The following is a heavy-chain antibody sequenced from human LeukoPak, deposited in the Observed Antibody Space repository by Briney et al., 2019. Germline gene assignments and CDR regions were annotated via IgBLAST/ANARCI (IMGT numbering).Heavy chain of an antibody. CDR2: IKSDGSVT. CDR1: GFTFSTYW. CDR3: ATVRDGGSYFPY. J-gene: IGHJ4*02. D-gene: IGHD1-26*01. Sequence: GGSLRLSCEASGFTFSTYWMHWVRQPPGKGPMWVSRIKSDGSVTDYADPVKGRFTISRDNAKNSLYLQMSSLRADDTALYYCATVRDGGSYFPYWGRGTPVTVSS. V-gene: IGHV3-74*01.